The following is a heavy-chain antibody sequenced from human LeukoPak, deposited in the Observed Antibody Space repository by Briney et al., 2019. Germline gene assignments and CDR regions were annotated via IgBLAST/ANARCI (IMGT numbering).Heavy chain of an antibody. J-gene: IGHJ6*03. CDR3: ARLSPGIAVAGTRYYYYYYMDV. Sequence: SETLSLTCTDSGGSISSYYWSWIRQPPGKGLEWIGYIYTSGSTNYNPSLKSRVTISVDTSKNQFSLKLSSVTAADTAVYYCARLSPGIAVAGTRYYYYYYMDVWGKGTTVTVSS. D-gene: IGHD6-19*01. CDR1: GGSISSYY. CDR2: IYTSGST. V-gene: IGHV4-4*09.